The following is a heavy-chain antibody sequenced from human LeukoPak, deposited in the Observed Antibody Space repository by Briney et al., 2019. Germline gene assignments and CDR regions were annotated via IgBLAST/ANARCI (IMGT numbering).Heavy chain of an antibody. CDR3: ARGKGYYDSSGYYDY. CDR2: FDPEDGET. J-gene: IGHJ4*02. D-gene: IGHD3-22*01. V-gene: IGHV1-24*01. Sequence: ASVKVSCKVSGYTLTELSMHWVRQAPGKGLEWMGGFDPEDGETIYAQKFQGWVTMTRDTSISTAYMELSRLRSDDTAVYYCARGKGYYDSSGYYDYWGQGTLVTVSS. CDR1: GYTLTELS.